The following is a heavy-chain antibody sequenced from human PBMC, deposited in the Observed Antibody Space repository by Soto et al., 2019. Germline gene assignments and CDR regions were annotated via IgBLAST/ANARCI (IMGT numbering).Heavy chain of an antibody. V-gene: IGHV1-18*01. CDR2: ISAYNGNT. CDR1: GYTFTSYG. Sequence: QVQLVQSGAEVKKPGASVKVSCKASGYTFTSYGISWVRQAPGQGLEWMGWISAYNGNTNYAQKLQGRVTMTTDTSTSTAYMELRSLRSDDTAVYYCVSVRSGYYYHDAFDIWGQGTMVTVSS. J-gene: IGHJ3*02. CDR3: VSVRSGYYYHDAFDI. D-gene: IGHD3-22*01.